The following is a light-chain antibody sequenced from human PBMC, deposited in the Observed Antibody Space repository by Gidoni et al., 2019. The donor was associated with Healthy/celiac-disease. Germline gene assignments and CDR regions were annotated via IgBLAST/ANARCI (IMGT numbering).Light chain of an antibody. CDR3: QQYGSSPRT. V-gene: IGKV3-20*01. J-gene: IGKJ1*01. CDR1: QRVSSSY. Sequence: EIVLTQSPRTLSLSPGERATPSCRASQRVSSSYLAWYQQKPGQAPRLLIYGASSRATGIPDRFSGSGSGTDFTLTISRLEPEDFAVYYCQQYGSSPRTFGQGTKVEIK. CDR2: GAS.